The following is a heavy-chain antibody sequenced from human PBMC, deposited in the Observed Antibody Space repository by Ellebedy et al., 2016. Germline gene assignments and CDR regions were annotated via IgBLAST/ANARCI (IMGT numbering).Heavy chain of an antibody. CDR1: GFTFSSYS. CDR2: ISSSSSTI. Sequence: GGSLRLXXAASGFTFSSYSMNWVRQAPGKGLEWVSYISSSSSTIYYADSVKGRFTISRDNAKNSLYLQMNSLRAEDTAVYYCARDYDYYDSSGYYDYWGQGTLVTVSS. J-gene: IGHJ4*02. V-gene: IGHV3-48*04. CDR3: ARDYDYYDSSGYYDY. D-gene: IGHD3-22*01.